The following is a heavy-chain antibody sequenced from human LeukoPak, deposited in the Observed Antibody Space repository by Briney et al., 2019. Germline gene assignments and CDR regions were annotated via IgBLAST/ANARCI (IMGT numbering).Heavy chain of an antibody. CDR3: ARVRSGYYDASDI. CDR1: GGSFSGYY. Sequence: TSETLSLTCAVYGGSFSGYYWSWIRQPPGKGLEWIGEINHSGSTNYNPSLKSRVTISVDTSKNQFSLKLSSVTDADTAVYHCARVRSGYYDASDIWGQGTMVTVSS. CDR2: INHSGST. J-gene: IGHJ3*02. D-gene: IGHD3-3*01. V-gene: IGHV4-34*01.